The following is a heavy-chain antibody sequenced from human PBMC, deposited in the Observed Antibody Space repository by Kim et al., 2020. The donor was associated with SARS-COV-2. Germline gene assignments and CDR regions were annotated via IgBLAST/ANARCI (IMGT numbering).Heavy chain of an antibody. Sequence: SETLSLTCTVSGGSISSYYWRWIRQPPGKGLEWIGYIYYSGSTNYNPSLKSRVTISVETSKNQSSLKLSSVTAADTAVYYCARQKAITVFGVVSLASTMDVWGKGTTVTVSS. J-gene: IGHJ6*03. CDR2: IYYSGST. CDR1: GGSISSYY. V-gene: IGHV4-59*08. CDR3: ARQKAITVFGVVSLASTMDV. D-gene: IGHD3-3*01.